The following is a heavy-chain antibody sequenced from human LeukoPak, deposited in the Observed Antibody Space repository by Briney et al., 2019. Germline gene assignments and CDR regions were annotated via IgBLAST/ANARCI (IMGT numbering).Heavy chain of an antibody. CDR1: GHTFTRYY. Sequence: GASVTVSYNASGHTFTRYYMHWVRQAPGQGLEGMGWINPNSGGTNYAQKFQGRVTMPRDTSISTAYMELSRLRSDDTAVYYCASPYCSSTSCSLDAFDIWGQGTMVTVSS. V-gene: IGHV1-2*02. CDR3: ASPYCSSTSCSLDAFDI. J-gene: IGHJ3*02. D-gene: IGHD2-2*01. CDR2: INPNSGGT.